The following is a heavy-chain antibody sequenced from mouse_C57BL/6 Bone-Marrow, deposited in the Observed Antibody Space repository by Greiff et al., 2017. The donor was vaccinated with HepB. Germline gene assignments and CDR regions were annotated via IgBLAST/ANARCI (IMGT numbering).Heavy chain of an antibody. Sequence: VQLQQPGAELVRPGTSVKLSCKASGYNFTSYWMHWVKQRPGQGLEWIGGINPSDSYTNYNQKFKGKATLTVDTSSSTAYMQLSSLTSEDSAVYYCARWGDYDFDYWGQGTTLTVSS. CDR1: GYNFTSYW. CDR3: ARWGDYDFDY. D-gene: IGHD2-4*01. V-gene: IGHV1-59*01. CDR2: INPSDSYT. J-gene: IGHJ2*01.